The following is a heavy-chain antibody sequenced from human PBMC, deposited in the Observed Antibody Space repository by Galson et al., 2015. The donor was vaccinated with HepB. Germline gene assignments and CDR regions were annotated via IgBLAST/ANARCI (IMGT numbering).Heavy chain of an antibody. J-gene: IGHJ6*02. V-gene: IGHV1-69*13. D-gene: IGHD6-6*01. Sequence: SVKVSCKASGGTFSSYAISWVRQAPGQGLEWMGGIIPIFGTANYAQKFQGRVTITADESTSTAYMELSSLRSKDTAVYYCTVSSSWVLGYYYGMDVWGQGTTVTVSS. CDR1: GGTFSSYA. CDR2: IIPIFGTA. CDR3: TVSSSWVLGYYYGMDV.